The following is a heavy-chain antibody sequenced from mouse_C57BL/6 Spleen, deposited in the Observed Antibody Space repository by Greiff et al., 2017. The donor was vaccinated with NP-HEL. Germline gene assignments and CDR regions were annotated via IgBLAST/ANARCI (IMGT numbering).Heavy chain of an antibody. CDR3: TRGLRLRRAWFAY. D-gene: IGHD3-2*02. CDR1: GYTFTDYE. Sequence: VQLQQSGAELVRPGASVTLSCKASGYTFTDYEMHWVKQTPVHGLEWIGAIDPETGGTAYNQKFKGKAILTADKSSSTAYMELRSLTSEDSAVYYCTRGLRLRRAWFAYWGQGTLVTVSA. J-gene: IGHJ3*01. CDR2: IDPETGGT. V-gene: IGHV1-15*01.